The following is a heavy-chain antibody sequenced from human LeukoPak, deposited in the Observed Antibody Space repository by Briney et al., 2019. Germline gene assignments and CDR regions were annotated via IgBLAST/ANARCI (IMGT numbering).Heavy chain of an antibody. CDR1: GYTLTEIS. V-gene: IGHV1-24*01. D-gene: IGHD3-22*01. CDR3: ARGDYDSSVLGY. Sequence: ASVKVSCKVSGYTLTEISMYWVRQAPGKGLEWMGGFEPEDGETIYAQKFQGRVTMTTDTSTSTAYMELRSLRSDDTAVYYCARGDYDSSVLGYWGQGTLVTVSS. CDR2: FEPEDGET. J-gene: IGHJ4*02.